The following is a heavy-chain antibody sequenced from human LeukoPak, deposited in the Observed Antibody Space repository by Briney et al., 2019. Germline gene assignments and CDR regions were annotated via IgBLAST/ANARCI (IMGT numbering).Heavy chain of an antibody. J-gene: IGHJ4*02. V-gene: IGHV1-69*05. Sequence: ASVKVSCKASGGTFSSYAINWVRQAPGQGLEWMGGIIPIFGTANYAQKFQGRVTITTDKSTSTAYMELSSLRSEDTAVYYCARAGTTDTPPYFDYWGQGTLVTVSS. D-gene: IGHD1-14*01. CDR1: GGTFSSYA. CDR3: ARAGTTDTPPYFDY. CDR2: IIPIFGTA.